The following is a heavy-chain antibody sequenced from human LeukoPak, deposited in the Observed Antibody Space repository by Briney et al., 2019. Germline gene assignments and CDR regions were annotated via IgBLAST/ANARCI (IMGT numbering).Heavy chain of an antibody. CDR3: AKGGENIVVAVPAGHYYFDY. CDR2: IYHSGTS. Sequence: PSETLSLTCKVSGYSISRGYYWGWIRQPPGERLEWIGSIYHSGTSYYHPSLKSRVTISVDTSKNQFSLKLSSVIAADTAVYYCAKGGENIVVAVPAGHYYFDYWGQGILVTVSS. CDR1: GYSISRGYY. D-gene: IGHD2-15*01. V-gene: IGHV4-38-2*02. J-gene: IGHJ4*02.